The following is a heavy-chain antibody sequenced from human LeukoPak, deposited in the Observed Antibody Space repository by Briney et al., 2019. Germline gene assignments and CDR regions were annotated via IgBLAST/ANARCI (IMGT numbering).Heavy chain of an antibody. CDR3: ARDGYCSGGSCGYFDY. CDR1: GFTFSSYA. D-gene: IGHD2-15*01. V-gene: IGHV3-30*04. CDR2: ISYDGSNK. J-gene: IGHJ4*02. Sequence: GGSLRLSCAASGFTFSSYAMHWVRQAPGKGLEWVAVISYDGSNKYYADSVKGRFTISRDNSKNTLYLQINSLRAEDTAVYYCARDGYCSGGSCGYFDYWGQGTLVTVSS.